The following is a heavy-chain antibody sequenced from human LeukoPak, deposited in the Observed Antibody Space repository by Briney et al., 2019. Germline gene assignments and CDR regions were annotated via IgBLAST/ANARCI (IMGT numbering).Heavy chain of an antibody. CDR1: GGSISSGSYY. Sequence: PSQTLSLTCTVSGGSISSGSYYWSWIRQPAGKGLEWIGRIYTSGSTNYNPSLKSRVTISVDTSKNQFSLKLSPVTAADTAVYYCARGGLYYYYYYMDVWGKGTTVTISS. V-gene: IGHV4-61*02. CDR2: IYTSGST. J-gene: IGHJ6*03. CDR3: ARGGLYYYYYYMDV. D-gene: IGHD1-26*01.